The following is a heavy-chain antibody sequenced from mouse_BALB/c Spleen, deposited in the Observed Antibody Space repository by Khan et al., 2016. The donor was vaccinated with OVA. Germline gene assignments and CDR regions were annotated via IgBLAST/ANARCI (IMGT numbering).Heavy chain of an antibody. V-gene: IGHV10-1*02. D-gene: IGHD1-1*01. CDR3: VRHKNYYGEDAMDY. CDR2: IRSKTNNYAT. CDR1: GFTFNTYA. Sequence: EVQLVESGGGLVQPKGSLKLSCAASGFTFNTYAMNWVRQAPGKGLEWVARIRSKTNNYATYYADSVKERFTISRDDSQSMLYLQMNNLKTEDTAMYYCVRHKNYYGEDAMDYWGQGTSVTVSS. J-gene: IGHJ4*01.